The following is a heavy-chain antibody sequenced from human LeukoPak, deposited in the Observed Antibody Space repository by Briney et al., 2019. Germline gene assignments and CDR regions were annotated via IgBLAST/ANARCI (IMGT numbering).Heavy chain of an antibody. D-gene: IGHD6-19*01. V-gene: IGHV4-39*01. CDR3: ARPLSYASGWFGPWGY. J-gene: IGHJ4*02. Sequence: SETLSLTCNVFGASITDTDYFWAWIRQPPGKGLQWIGSIHFSGSTTYYKASLESRVTIAVDTSKNQFSLTLTSVTAADTAVYYCARPLSYASGWFGPWGYWGQGTLVAVSS. CDR1: GASITDTDYF. CDR2: IHFSGST.